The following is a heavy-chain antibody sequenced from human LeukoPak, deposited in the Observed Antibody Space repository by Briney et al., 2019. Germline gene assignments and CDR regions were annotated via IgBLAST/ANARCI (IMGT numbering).Heavy chain of an antibody. CDR3: ARDGPQVTMVRGVIITEGYYYMDV. CDR2: ISAYNGNT. D-gene: IGHD3-10*01. CDR1: GYTFTSYG. J-gene: IGHJ6*03. Sequence: ASVKVSCKASGYTFTSYGISWVRQAPGQGLEWMGWISAYNGNTNYAQNLQGRVTMTTDTSTSTAYMELRSLRSDDTAVYYCARDGPQVTMVRGVIITEGYYYMDVWGKGTTVTVSS. V-gene: IGHV1-18*01.